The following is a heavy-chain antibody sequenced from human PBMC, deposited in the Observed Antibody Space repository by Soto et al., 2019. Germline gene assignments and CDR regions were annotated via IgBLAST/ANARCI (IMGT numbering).Heavy chain of an antibody. CDR1: VGTFSTYS. V-gene: IGHV1-69*02. D-gene: IGHD2-21*01. CDR2: IIPMLGIA. Sequence: QVQLVQSGAEVKKPGSAVKVSCKDSVGTFSTYSMFWVLQAPGQGLEWMGRIIPMLGIANYAQKFQGRVKITADQSTGTAYMELSSLRSEDTAIYYCTIGSWSGEVFDIWGQGTIVTVSS. J-gene: IGHJ3*02. CDR3: TIGSWSGEVFDI.